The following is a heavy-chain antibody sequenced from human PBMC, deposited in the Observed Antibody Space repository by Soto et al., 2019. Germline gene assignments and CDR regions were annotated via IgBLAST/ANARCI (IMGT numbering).Heavy chain of an antibody. CDR1: GFTFSGSA. CDR3: TITKLGAAGDWFDP. V-gene: IGHV3-73*01. Sequence: EVQLVESGGGLVQPGGSLKLSCAASGFTFSGSAMHWVRQASGKGLEWVGRIRSKANSYATAYAASVKGRFTISRDDSKNTAYLQMNSLKTEDTAVYYCTITKLGAAGDWFDPWGQGTLVTVSS. CDR2: IRSKANSYAT. D-gene: IGHD6-25*01. J-gene: IGHJ5*02.